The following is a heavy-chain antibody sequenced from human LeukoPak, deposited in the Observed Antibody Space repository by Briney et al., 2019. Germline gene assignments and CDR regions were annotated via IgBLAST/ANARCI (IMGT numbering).Heavy chain of an antibody. Sequence: ASVKVSCKASGYSFTLYHMHWVRQAPGQGLEWMGVINPGAGSTSYAPKFQGRVIMTRDTSTTTVSMELSRLTSEDTAVYYCARRHPGTSSNVYYYYFMDVWGKGTTVTVSS. CDR2: INPGAGST. J-gene: IGHJ6*03. CDR3: ARRHPGTSSNVYYYYFMDV. V-gene: IGHV1-46*01. CDR1: GYSFTLYH. D-gene: IGHD2-2*01.